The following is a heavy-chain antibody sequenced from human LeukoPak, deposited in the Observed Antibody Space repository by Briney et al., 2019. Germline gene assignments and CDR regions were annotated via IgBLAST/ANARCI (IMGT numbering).Heavy chain of an antibody. CDR1: GGSISSGGYY. CDR3: ARDVSAGSYCFDY. V-gene: IGHV4-31*03. CDR2: IYYSGST. Sequence: SETLSLTCTVSGGSISSGGYYWSWIRQHPGKGPEWIGYIYYSGSTYYNPSLKSRVTISVDTSKNQFSLKLSSVTAADTAVYYCARDVSAGSYCFDYWGQGTLVTVSS. J-gene: IGHJ4*02. D-gene: IGHD3-10*01.